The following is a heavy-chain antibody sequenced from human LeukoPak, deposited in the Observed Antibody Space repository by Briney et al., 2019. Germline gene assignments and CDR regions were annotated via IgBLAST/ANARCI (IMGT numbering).Heavy chain of an antibody. CDR1: GFTFSSYS. Sequence: GGSLRLSCAASGFTFSSYSMNWVRQAPGKGLEWVSSISSSSSYIYYADSVKGQFTISRDNAKNSLYLQMNSLRAEDTAVYYCARGRGSYYYDSSGYGGYWGQGTLVTVSS. CDR2: ISSSSSYI. J-gene: IGHJ4*02. D-gene: IGHD3-22*01. V-gene: IGHV3-21*01. CDR3: ARGRGSYYYDSSGYGGY.